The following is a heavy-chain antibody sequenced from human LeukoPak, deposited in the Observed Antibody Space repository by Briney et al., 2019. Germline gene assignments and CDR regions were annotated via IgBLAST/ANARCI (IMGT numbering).Heavy chain of an antibody. V-gene: IGHV3-30-3*01. J-gene: IGHJ4*02. CDR3: ARELAVAYYFDY. CDR1: GFTFSSYA. Sequence: PGRSLRLSCAASGFTFSSYAMHWVRQAPGKGLEWVAVISYDGSNKYYADSVKGRFTISRDNSKNTLYLQMNSLRAEDTAVYYCARELAVAYYFDYWGQGTLVTVSS. CDR2: ISYDGSNK. D-gene: IGHD6-19*01.